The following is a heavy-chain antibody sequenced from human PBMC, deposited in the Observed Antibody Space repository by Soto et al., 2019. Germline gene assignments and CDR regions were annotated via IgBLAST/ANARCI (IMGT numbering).Heavy chain of an antibody. Sequence: QVQLVQSGAEVKSPGASVKVSCKASGYTFSNHAMFWLRQAPGQRPEWMGWINTDKGNTHYTQKFQGRVTISRDTSASTVYMELSTLKSEDTAVYYCARDRSIRGRSWFDPWGQGTLVTVSS. CDR3: ARDRSIRGRSWFDP. D-gene: IGHD3-10*01. CDR2: INTDKGNT. CDR1: GYTFSNHA. J-gene: IGHJ5*02. V-gene: IGHV1-3*04.